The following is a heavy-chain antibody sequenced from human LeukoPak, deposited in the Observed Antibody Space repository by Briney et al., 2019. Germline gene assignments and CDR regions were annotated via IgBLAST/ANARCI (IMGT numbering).Heavy chain of an antibody. CDR3: TRQQLDAFDI. D-gene: IGHD6-13*01. V-gene: IGHV3-48*03. CDR2: ISSSGSTI. CDR1: GFTFSSYE. J-gene: IGHJ3*02. Sequence: PGGSLRLSCAASGFTFSSYEMNWVRQAPGKGLECFSYISSSGSTIYYADSVKGRFTISRDNAKNSLYLQMNSLRAEDTAVYYCTRQQLDAFDIWGPGTMVTVS.